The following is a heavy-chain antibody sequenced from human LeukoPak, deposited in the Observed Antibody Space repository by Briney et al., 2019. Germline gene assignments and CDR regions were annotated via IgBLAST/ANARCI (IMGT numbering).Heavy chain of an antibody. V-gene: IGHV3-7*01. D-gene: IGHD3-10*01. J-gene: IGHJ3*02. CDR2: IKQDGSEK. Sequence: GESLRLSCAAYGFTFSSYWMSWVRQAPGKGLEWVANIKQDGSEKYYVDSVKGRFTISRDNAKNSLYLQMNSLRAEDTAVYYCARDRIDSGYGVAFDIWGQGTMVTVSS. CDR1: GFTFSSYW. CDR3: ARDRIDSGYGVAFDI.